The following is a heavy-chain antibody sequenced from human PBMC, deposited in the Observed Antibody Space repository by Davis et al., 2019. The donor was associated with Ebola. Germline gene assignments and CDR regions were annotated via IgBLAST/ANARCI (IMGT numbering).Heavy chain of an antibody. Sequence: ASVKVSCKASGYSFTSYGISWVRQAPGQGLEWMGWISAYNGNTNYAQKLQGRVTMTTDTSTSTAYMELSSLRSEDTAVYYCARGKGTMVRGVYPYYYYGMDVWGQGTTVTVSS. V-gene: IGHV1-18*01. CDR1: GYSFTSYG. CDR3: ARGKGTMVRGVYPYYYYGMDV. CDR2: ISAYNGNT. D-gene: IGHD3-10*01. J-gene: IGHJ6*02.